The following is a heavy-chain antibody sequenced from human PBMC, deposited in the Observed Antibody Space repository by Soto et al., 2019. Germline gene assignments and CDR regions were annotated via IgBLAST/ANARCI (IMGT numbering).Heavy chain of an antibody. J-gene: IGHJ5*02. CDR3: ALLRGLLWAYNWFDP. CDR1: GFSLSTSGVG. D-gene: IGHD3-16*01. V-gene: IGHV2-5*02. Sequence: SGPTLVNPTQTLTLTCTFSGFSLSTSGVGVGWIRRPPGKALEWLALIYWDDDKRYSPSLKSRLTITKDTSKNQVVLTMTNMDPVDTATYYCALLRGLLWAYNWFDPWGQGTLVTVSS. CDR2: IYWDDDK.